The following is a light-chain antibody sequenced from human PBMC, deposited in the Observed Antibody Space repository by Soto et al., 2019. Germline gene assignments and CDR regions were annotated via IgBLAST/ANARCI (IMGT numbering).Light chain of an antibody. CDR3: QQGYTKSPVT. CDR1: QAINIY. V-gene: IGKV1-39*01. J-gene: IGKJ4*01. Sequence: DIQMTQSPSSLSASVGDRVTITCRTSQAINIYLNWYQQKPGEPPRLLIFGASNLQSGVPSRFSGSGVGTHFTLTISSLQAEDFATYYCQQGYTKSPVTFAGGTKVDIK. CDR2: GAS.